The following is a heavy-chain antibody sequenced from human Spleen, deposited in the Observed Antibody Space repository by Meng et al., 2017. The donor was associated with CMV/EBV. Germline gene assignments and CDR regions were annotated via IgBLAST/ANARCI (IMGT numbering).Heavy chain of an antibody. CDR2: ISSGGGIT. CDR3: ARGDGYNSAY. D-gene: IGHD5-24*01. CDR1: GFTFSDYY. V-gene: IGHV3-11*01. Sequence: LSCAASGFTFSDYYMGWIRQAPGKGLEWVSYISSGGGITYYADSVKGRFTISRDNAKNSLYLQMNSLRAEDTAVYYCARGDGYNSAYWGQGTLVTVSS. J-gene: IGHJ4*02.